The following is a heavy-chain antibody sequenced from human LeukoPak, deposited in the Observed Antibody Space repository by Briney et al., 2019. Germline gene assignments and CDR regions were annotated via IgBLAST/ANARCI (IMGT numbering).Heavy chain of an antibody. V-gene: IGHV1-2*02. CDR3: ARAMPASDYYYYMDV. CDR1: GYTFTGYY. J-gene: IGHJ6*03. Sequence: ASVKVSCKASGYTFTGYYMHWVRQAPGQGLEWMGWINPNSGGTNYAQKFQGRVIMTRDTSISAAYMELSRLRSDDTAVYYCARAMPASDYYYYMDVWGKGTTVTVSS. CDR2: INPNSGGT. D-gene: IGHD2-2*01.